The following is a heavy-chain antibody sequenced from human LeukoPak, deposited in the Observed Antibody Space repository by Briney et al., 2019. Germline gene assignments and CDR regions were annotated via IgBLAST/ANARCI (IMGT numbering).Heavy chain of an antibody. CDR3: ARVAVTTDY. CDR2: IGSGSTAI. CDR1: GFTFSSYS. D-gene: IGHD4-17*01. V-gene: IGHV3-48*02. Sequence: GGSLRLSCAASGFTFSSYSMKWVRQAPGKGLEWVSYIGSGSTAIYYAHSVKGRFTISRDNAKNSLYLQMNSLRDEDTAVYYCARVAVTTDYWGRGTLVTVSS. J-gene: IGHJ4*02.